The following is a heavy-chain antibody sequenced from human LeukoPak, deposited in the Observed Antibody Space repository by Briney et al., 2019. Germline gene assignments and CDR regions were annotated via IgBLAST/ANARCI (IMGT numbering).Heavy chain of an antibody. CDR1: GYTFTGYY. V-gene: IGHV1-2*02. D-gene: IGHD6-19*01. Sequence: GASVKVSCKASGYTFTGYYMHWVRQAPGQGLEWMGWINPNSGGTNYAQKFQGRVTMTRDTSISTAYMELSRLRSDDTAVYYCAGVIAVAGTWWFDPWGQGTLVTVSS. J-gene: IGHJ5*02. CDR2: INPNSGGT. CDR3: AGVIAVAGTWWFDP.